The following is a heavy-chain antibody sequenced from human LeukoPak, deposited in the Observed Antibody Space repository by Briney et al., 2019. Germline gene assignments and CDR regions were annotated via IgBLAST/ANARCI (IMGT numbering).Heavy chain of an antibody. CDR3: ARGRSGLAAAGTYDY. CDR1: GYTFTSSD. V-gene: IGHV1-8*01. Sequence: ASVKVSCKASGYTFTSSDINWVRQAAGQGLEWMGRINPNSGRTGYAQKFQGRVTMTENTSISTAYMELSSLRFDDTAVYYCARGRSGLAAAGTYDYWGQGTLITVSS. CDR2: INPNSGRT. D-gene: IGHD6-25*01. J-gene: IGHJ4*02.